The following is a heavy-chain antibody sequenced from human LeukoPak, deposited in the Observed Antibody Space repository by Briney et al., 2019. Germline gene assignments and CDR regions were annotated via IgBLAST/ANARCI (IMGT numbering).Heavy chain of an antibody. V-gene: IGHV3-30-3*01. Sequence: GGSLRLSCAASGFTFSSYAMHWVRQAPGKGLEWVAVISYDGSNKYYADSVKGRFTISRDNSKNTLYLQMDSLRAEDTAVYYCARDPGGSSVFYWGQGTLVTVSS. D-gene: IGHD1-26*01. CDR3: ARDPGGSSVFY. CDR1: GFTFSSYA. J-gene: IGHJ4*02. CDR2: ISYDGSNK.